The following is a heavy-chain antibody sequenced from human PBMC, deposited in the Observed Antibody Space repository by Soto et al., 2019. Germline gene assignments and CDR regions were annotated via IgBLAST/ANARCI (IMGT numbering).Heavy chain of an antibody. CDR1: GDSISSSY. V-gene: IGHV4-59*01. D-gene: IGHD3-3*01. Sequence: SETLSLTCTVSGDSISSSYWNWIRQAPGKGLEWIGYIDDTGSTNYNPSLKSRVTLSVDPSNNQYSLKLSSVTAADTAVYYCARGVLEWLLRDSYYYYMDFWGKGTTVTVSS. CDR3: ARGVLEWLLRDSYYYYMDF. J-gene: IGHJ6*03. CDR2: IDDTGST.